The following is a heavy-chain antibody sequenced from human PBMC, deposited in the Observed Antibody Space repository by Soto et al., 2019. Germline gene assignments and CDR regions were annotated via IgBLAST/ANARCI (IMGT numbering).Heavy chain of an antibody. J-gene: IGHJ4*02. Sequence: GGSLRLSCAASGFTFSSYAMSWVRQAPGKGLEWVSAISGSGGSTYYADSVKGRFTISRDNSKNTLYLQMNSLRAEDTAVYFCAKDGFLGSGWAGWYLDYWGQGTLVTVSS. CDR2: ISGSGGST. CDR3: AKDGFLGSGWAGWYLDY. D-gene: IGHD6-19*01. CDR1: GFTFSSYA. V-gene: IGHV3-23*01.